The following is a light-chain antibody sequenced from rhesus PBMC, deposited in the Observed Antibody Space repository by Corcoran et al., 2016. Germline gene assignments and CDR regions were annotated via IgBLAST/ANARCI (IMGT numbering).Light chain of an antibody. CDR3: HHYLSRPLT. Sequence: DIQMTQSPSSLSASVGDTGTITCRASQSISSWLAWYQQKPGKAPNLLIYKASSLETGVPSRFSGSGSGIDFTLTISSLQSEDFATYHYHHYLSRPLTFGGGTKVELK. CDR2: KAS. V-gene: IGKV1-22*01. CDR1: QSISSW. J-gene: IGKJ4*01.